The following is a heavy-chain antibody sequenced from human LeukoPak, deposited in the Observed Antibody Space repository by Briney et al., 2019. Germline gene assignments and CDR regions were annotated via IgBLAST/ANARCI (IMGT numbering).Heavy chain of an antibody. V-gene: IGHV4-39*07. Sequence: SETLSLTCTVSGGSLSSSDYHWGWIRQPPGKGLEWIGSMYYGGSTYYNPSLKSRVTISVDTSKNQFSLKLSSVTAADTAVYYCARGRGSSWYYFDYWGQGTLVTVSS. CDR3: ARGRGSSWYYFDY. CDR2: MYYGGST. J-gene: IGHJ4*02. D-gene: IGHD6-13*01. CDR1: GGSLSSSDYH.